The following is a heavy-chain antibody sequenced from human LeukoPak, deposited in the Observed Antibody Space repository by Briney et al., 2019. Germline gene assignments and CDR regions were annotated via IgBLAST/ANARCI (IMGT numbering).Heavy chain of an antibody. CDR1: GFSFSNYW. Sequence: GGSLRLSCAASGFSFSNYWMGWVRQAPGKGLEWVANIKPDGTEKYYVDSVKGRFIFSRDNAKNSLNLQMGSLRAEDTAVYYCARDPTTSQGSDAFDIWGQGTRVTVSS. CDR2: IKPDGTEK. CDR3: ARDPTTSQGSDAFDI. V-gene: IGHV3-7*01. J-gene: IGHJ3*02. D-gene: IGHD1-1*01.